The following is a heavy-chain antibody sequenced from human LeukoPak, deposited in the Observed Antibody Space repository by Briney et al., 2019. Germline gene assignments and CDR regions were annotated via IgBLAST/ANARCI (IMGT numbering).Heavy chain of an antibody. Sequence: ASVKVSCKASGGTFSSYAISWVRQAPGQGLEWMGGIIPIFGTANYAQKFQGRVTITADESTSTAYMELSSLRSEDTAVYYCARGYLDGGNLPTYVFDIWRQGTMVTVSS. CDR1: GGTFSSYA. CDR3: ARGYLDGGNLPTYVFDI. D-gene: IGHD4-23*01. V-gene: IGHV1-69*13. J-gene: IGHJ3*02. CDR2: IIPIFGTA.